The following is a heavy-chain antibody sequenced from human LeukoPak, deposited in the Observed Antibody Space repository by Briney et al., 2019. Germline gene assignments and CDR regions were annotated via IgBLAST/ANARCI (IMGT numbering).Heavy chain of an antibody. J-gene: IGHJ4*02. Sequence: GGSLRLSCAASGFTFSDFGMTWVRRAPGKGLEWVSYISSSSLSIYYADSVKGRFTISRDNARNSLYLQMNSLRAEDTAMYYCARDATPTQLWFRGSFDYWGLGALVTVAS. V-gene: IGHV3-48*01. CDR2: ISSSSLSI. CDR3: ARDATPTQLWFRGSFDY. CDR1: GFTFSDFG. D-gene: IGHD5-18*01.